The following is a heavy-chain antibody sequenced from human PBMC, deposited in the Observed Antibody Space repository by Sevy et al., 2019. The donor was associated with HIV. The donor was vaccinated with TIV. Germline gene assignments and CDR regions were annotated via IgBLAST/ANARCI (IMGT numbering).Heavy chain of an antibody. Sequence: GGSLRLSCAASGFSFDDYAMHWVRQRPGKGLEWVSGITWNSGSVGYADSVKGRFTISRDNAKDSLYLQMSNLRPEDTALYYCAKYNVGYSIGLYFYLDFWGQGTLVTVSS. J-gene: IGHJ4*02. D-gene: IGHD6-25*01. V-gene: IGHV3-9*01. CDR2: ITWNSGSV. CDR1: GFSFDDYA. CDR3: AKYNVGYSIGLYFYLDF.